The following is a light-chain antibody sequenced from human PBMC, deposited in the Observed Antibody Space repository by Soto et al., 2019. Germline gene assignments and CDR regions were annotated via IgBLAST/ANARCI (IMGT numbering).Light chain of an antibody. J-gene: IGKJ1*01. CDR2: KAS. V-gene: IGKV1-5*03. CDR3: NRYRT. CDR1: QSISSW. Sequence: DIQMTQSPSTLSASVGDRVTITCRASQSISSWLAWYQQKPGKAPKLLIYKASSLESGFPSRFSGSGSGTEFSLLISRLQPDDFATYYCNRYRTFGQGTKVEIK.